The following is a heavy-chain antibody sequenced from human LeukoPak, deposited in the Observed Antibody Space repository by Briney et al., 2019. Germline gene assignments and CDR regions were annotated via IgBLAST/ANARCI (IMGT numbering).Heavy chain of an antibody. CDR3: ARLSKDTVVLPAAMAHYFDY. D-gene: IGHD2-2*01. J-gene: IGHJ4*02. CDR1: GGSISGYY. Sequence: SETLSLTCTGSGGSISGYYWSWIRQPPGKGLQFIGYIHYTGSTNYNPSLESRVTLSVDTSKNQLALKLRSVTAADTAVYYCARLSKDTVVLPAAMAHYFDYWGQGTLVTVSS. V-gene: IGHV4-59*08. CDR2: IHYTGST.